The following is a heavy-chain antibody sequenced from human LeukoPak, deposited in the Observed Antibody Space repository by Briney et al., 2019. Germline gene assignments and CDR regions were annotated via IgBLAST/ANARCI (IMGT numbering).Heavy chain of an antibody. V-gene: IGHV1-69*04. CDR3: ARDKGGRRLSY. CDR2: IIPILGIA. D-gene: IGHD2-15*01. Sequence: SVKVSCKASGCTFSSYAISWVRQAPGQGLEWMGRIIPILGIANYAQKFQGRVTITADKSTSTAYMELSSLRSEDTAVYYCARDKGGRRLSYWGQGTLVTVSS. J-gene: IGHJ4*02. CDR1: GCTFSSYA.